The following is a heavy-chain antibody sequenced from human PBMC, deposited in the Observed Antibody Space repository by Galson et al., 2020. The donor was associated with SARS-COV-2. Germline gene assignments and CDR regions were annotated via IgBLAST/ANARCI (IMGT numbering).Heavy chain of an antibody. V-gene: IGHV3-7*01. CDR1: GFTFSSYW. CDR2: IKQDGSEK. J-gene: IGHJ4*02. Sequence: GESLKISCAASGFTFSSYWMSWVRQAPGKGLEWVANIKQDGSEKYYVDSVKGRFTISRDNAKNSLYLQMNSLRAEDTAVYYCAREDYDFWSGYSTDYWGQGTLVTVSS. D-gene: IGHD3-3*01. CDR3: AREDYDFWSGYSTDY.